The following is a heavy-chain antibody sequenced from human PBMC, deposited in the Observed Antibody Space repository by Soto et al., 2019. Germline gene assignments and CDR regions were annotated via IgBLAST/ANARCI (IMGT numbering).Heavy chain of an antibody. Sequence: GGSLRLSCAASGFTLSDYAMHWVRQAPGKGLEWVALISYDGSDTSYADSVKGRFTISRDNSKNTLYLQMNSLRPEDTAVYYCAGLGITAYFDYWGQGTLVTVSS. CDR1: GFTLSDYA. CDR3: AGLGITAYFDY. CDR2: ISYDGSDT. D-gene: IGHD3-3*01. J-gene: IGHJ4*02. V-gene: IGHV3-30-3*01.